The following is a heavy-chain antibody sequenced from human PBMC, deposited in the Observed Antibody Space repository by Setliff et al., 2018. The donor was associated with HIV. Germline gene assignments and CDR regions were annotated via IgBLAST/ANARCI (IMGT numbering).Heavy chain of an antibody. CDR2: ISNNGSFI. V-gene: IGHV3-11*04. J-gene: IGHJ4*02. CDR1: GFTFSDSN. Sequence: GGSLRLSCAASGFTFSDSNMGWIRQAPGKGLEWVSYISNNGSFIYYADSVKGRFTISRDNAKNSLSLQMSSLRAEDTAVYYCAREDYYDSTQTDYWGQGALVTVSS. D-gene: IGHD3-22*01. CDR3: AREDYYDSTQTDY.